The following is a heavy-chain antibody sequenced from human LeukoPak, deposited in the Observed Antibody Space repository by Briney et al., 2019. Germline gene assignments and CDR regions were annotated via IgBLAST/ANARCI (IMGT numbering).Heavy chain of an antibody. V-gene: IGHV3-21*05. J-gene: IGHJ4*02. Sequence: GGSLRLSCAASGFSFSSSWMSWVRQAPGKGLEWVSYISSSGSYIYYADSVKGRFTISRDNAKNSLYLQMNSLRAEDTAVYYCARETYYGSGSYRDEYDYWGQGTLVTVSS. D-gene: IGHD3-10*01. CDR1: GFSFSSSW. CDR3: ARETYYGSGSYRDEYDY. CDR2: ISSSGSYI.